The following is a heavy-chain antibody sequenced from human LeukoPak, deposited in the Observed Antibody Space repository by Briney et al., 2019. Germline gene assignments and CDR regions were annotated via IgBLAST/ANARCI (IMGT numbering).Heavy chain of an antibody. J-gene: IGHJ4*02. CDR3: ARESSGYNDC. V-gene: IGHV3-33*01. CDR1: GFTFSNYV. Sequence: GGSLRLSCAASGFTFSNYVMYWVCQAPGKGLESVAVIWHDGTNEYYTDSVKGRFTISRDNSKNTLYLQMDSLRADDTAVYYCARESSGYNDCWGQGILVTVSS. CDR2: IWHDGTNE. D-gene: IGHD5-24*01.